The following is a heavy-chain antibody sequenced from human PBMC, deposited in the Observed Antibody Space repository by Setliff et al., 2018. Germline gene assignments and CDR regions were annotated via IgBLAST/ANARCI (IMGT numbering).Heavy chain of an antibody. CDR3: ARTESYVMAFDI. V-gene: IGHV4-38-2*01. CDR1: GYSISSGYY. Sequence: PSETLSLTCAVSGYSISSGYYWGWIRQPPGKGLEWIGYIYHSGSTNYNPSLKSRVTTSVDTSKKQFSLKLSSVTAADTAVYYCARTESYVMAFDIWGQGTMVTVSS. D-gene: IGHD3-16*01. CDR2: IYHSGST. J-gene: IGHJ3*02.